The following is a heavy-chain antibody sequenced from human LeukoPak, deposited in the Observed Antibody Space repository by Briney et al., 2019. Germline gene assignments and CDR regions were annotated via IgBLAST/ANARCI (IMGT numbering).Heavy chain of an antibody. J-gene: IGHJ5*02. V-gene: IGHV3-30*03. D-gene: IGHD3-10*01. CDR2: ISYDGSNK. CDR1: GFTFSTYG. Sequence: GGSLRLSCAASGFTFSTYGMHWVRQAPGKGLEWVAVISYDGSNKYYADSVKGRFTISRDNSKNTLYLQMNSLRAEDTAVYYCARDGDYYGSGSKKNWFDPWGQGTLVTVSS. CDR3: ARDGDYYGSGSKKNWFDP.